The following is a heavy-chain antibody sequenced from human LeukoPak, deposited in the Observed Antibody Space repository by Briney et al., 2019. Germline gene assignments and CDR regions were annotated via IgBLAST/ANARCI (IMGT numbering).Heavy chain of an antibody. D-gene: IGHD5-18*01. Sequence: SVKVSCKASGGTFSSYAISWVRQAPGQGLEWMGGIIPIFGTANYAQKFQGRVTITADESTSTAYMELSSLRSEDTAVYYRARDGYSYGYGHHSFDYWGQGTLVTVSS. CDR3: ARDGYSYGYGHHSFDY. CDR2: IIPIFGTA. J-gene: IGHJ4*02. CDR1: GGTFSSYA. V-gene: IGHV1-69*13.